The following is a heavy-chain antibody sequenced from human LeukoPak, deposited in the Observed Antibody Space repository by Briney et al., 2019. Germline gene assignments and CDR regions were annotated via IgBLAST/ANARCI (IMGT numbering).Heavy chain of an antibody. V-gene: IGHV4-31*03. Sequence: SQTLSLTCTVSGGSISSGGYYWSWIRQHPGKGLEWIGYIYYSGSTYYNPSLKSRVTISVDTSKNQFSLKLSSVTAADTAVYYCASLSIAVAYAFDIWGQGTMVTVSS. CDR2: IYYSGST. CDR3: ASLSIAVAYAFDI. D-gene: IGHD6-19*01. CDR1: GGSISSGGYY. J-gene: IGHJ3*02.